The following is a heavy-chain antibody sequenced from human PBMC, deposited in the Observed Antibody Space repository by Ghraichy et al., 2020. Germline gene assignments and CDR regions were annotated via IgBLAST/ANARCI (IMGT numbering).Heavy chain of an antibody. CDR3: AKEGLTVD. J-gene: IGHJ4*02. CDR1: GFTFGDYA. Sequence: WGSLRLSCVGSGFTFGDYAMHWVRQRPGEGLEWVALITWDSLSTDFADSVKGRFTISRDNNRQSVFLQMNSLRIEDTALYYCAKEGLTVDWGQGTLVSVSS. CDR2: ITWDSLST. V-gene: IGHV3-43*01. D-gene: IGHD3-9*01.